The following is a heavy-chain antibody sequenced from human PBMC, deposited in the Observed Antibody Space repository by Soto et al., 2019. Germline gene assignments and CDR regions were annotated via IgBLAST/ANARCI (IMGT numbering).Heavy chain of an antibody. Sequence: PSETLSLTCAVYGGSFSGYYCIWIRQPPFKWLEWIVEINHSGSTNYNPSLKSRVTISVDTSKNQFSLKLSSVTAADTAVYYCAKAPSKFGCSGGSCYSRWFNWFDPWGQGTLVTVSS. V-gene: IGHV4-34*01. J-gene: IGHJ5*02. CDR3: AKAPSKFGCSGGSCYSRWFNWFDP. CDR1: GGSFSGYY. D-gene: IGHD2-15*01. CDR2: INHSGST.